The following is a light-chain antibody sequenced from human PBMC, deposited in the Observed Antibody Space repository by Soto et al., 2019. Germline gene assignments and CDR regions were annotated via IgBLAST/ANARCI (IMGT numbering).Light chain of an antibody. Sequence: DIQMTQSPSSLSASVGDRVTITCRASQSISRFLTWYQQKQGKATKLLIYAASSFKSGVPSRFSGSGSGTDFTLTISRLQPEDFATYYCQQSTNTPWTFGQGTKVEIK. V-gene: IGKV1-39*01. CDR2: AAS. J-gene: IGKJ1*01. CDR1: QSISRF. CDR3: QQSTNTPWT.